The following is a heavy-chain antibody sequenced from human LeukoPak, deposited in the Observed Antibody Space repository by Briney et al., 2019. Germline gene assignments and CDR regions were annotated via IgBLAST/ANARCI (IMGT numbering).Heavy chain of an antibody. J-gene: IGHJ6*02. D-gene: IGHD6-13*01. CDR3: ARRYSSSWYASSYYYGMDV. CDR1: GYTFTSYG. V-gene: IGHV1-18*01. Sequence: ASVKVSCKASGYTFTSYGISWVRQAPGQGLEWTGWISAYNGNTNYAQKLQGRVTMTTDTSTSTAYMELRSLRFDDTAVYYCARRYSSSWYASSYYYGMDVWGQGTTVTVSS. CDR2: ISAYNGNT.